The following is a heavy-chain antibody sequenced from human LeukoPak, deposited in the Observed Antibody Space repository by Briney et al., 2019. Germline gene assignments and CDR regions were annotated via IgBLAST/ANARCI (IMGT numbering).Heavy chain of an antibody. CDR1: GFTFNSYA. Sequence: GGSLRLSCAASGFTFNSYAMSWVRQAPGKGLEWVSSISGGSTNYADSVKGRFTISRDNSKNTLYLQMNSLRAEDTAVYYCAKGPGRGAFDSWSQGTLVTVSS. D-gene: IGHD1-26*01. CDR2: ISGGST. CDR3: AKGPGRGAFDS. V-gene: IGHV3-23*01. J-gene: IGHJ4*02.